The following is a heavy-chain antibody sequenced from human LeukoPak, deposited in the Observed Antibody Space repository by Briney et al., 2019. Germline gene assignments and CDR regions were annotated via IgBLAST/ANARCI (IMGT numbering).Heavy chain of an antibody. CDR3: ARAGRTYYDFWSGYYLTNWFDP. V-gene: IGHV4-30-2*01. D-gene: IGHD3-3*01. CDR1: GGSISSGGYS. Sequence: SQTLSLTCAVSGGSISSGGYSWSWIRQPPGKGLEWIGYIYHSGSTYYNPSLKSRVTISVDRSKSQFSLKLSSVTAADTAVYYCARAGRTYYDFWSGYYLTNWFDPWGQGTLVTVSS. CDR2: IYHSGST. J-gene: IGHJ5*02.